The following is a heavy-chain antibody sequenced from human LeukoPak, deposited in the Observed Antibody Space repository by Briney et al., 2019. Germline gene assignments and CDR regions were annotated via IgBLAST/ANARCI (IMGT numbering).Heavy chain of an antibody. CDR3: MTNCGGDC. Sequence: GGSLRLSCAASGFTFSDSWMNWVRQAPGKGLEWLANIKGDGNQKNYMDSVKGRFVISRDNAKNLLYLQMNSLKAEDTAVYYCMTNCGGDCWGQGTLVTVSS. V-gene: IGHV3-7*01. D-gene: IGHD2-8*01. CDR1: GFTFSDSW. CDR2: IKGDGNQK. J-gene: IGHJ4*02.